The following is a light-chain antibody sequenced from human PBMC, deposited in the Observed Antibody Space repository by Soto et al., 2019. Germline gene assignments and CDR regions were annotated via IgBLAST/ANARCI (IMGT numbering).Light chain of an antibody. CDR3: QQYGSLSWT. J-gene: IGKJ1*01. CDR1: QNVDSNY. CDR2: GAS. V-gene: IGKV3-20*01. Sequence: IELTQSPGTLSLSLGRRATRCCTRSQNVDSNYLAWYQQKPGQAPRIIIFGASARATGIPERFSGSGSGTDFTLTISSLEPEDFAVYYCQQYGSLSWTFGQGTKVDI.